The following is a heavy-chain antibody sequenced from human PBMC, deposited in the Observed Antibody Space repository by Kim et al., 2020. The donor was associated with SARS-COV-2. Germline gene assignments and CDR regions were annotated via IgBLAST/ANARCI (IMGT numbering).Heavy chain of an antibody. V-gene: IGHV4-59*13. CDR3: ARVLTLGYCSSTSCYEFRPGWFDP. CDR2: IYYSGST. D-gene: IGHD2-2*01. CDR1: GGSISSYY. Sequence: SETLSLTCTVSGGSISSYYWSWIRQPPGKGLEWIGYIYYSGSTNYNPSLKSRVTISVDTSKNQFSLKLSSVTAADTAVYYCARVLTLGYCSSTSCYEFRPGWFDPWGQGTLVTVSS. J-gene: IGHJ5*02.